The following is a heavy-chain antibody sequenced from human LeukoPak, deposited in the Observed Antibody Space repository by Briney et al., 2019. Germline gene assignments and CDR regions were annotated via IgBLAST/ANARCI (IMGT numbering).Heavy chain of an antibody. D-gene: IGHD2-15*01. CDR2: IYTSGST. CDR3: ARVGTYCSGGSCYSFDY. J-gene: IGHJ4*02. Sequence: KAWETLSLTCTVSGGSISSGSYYWSWIRQPAGKGLEWIGRIYTSGSTNYNPSLKSRVTISVDTSKNQFSLKLSSVTAADTAVYYCARVGTYCSGGSCYSFDYWGQGTLVTVSS. V-gene: IGHV4-61*02. CDR1: GGSISSGSYY.